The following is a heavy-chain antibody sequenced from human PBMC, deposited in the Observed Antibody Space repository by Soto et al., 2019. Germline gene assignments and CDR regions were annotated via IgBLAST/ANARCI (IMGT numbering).Heavy chain of an antibody. J-gene: IGHJ6*03. Sequence: SGGSLRLSCAASGFTFSSYAMSWVRQAPGKGLEWVSAISGSGGSTYYADSVKGRFTISRDNSKNTLYLQMNSLRAEDTAVYYCAKRGYDFWSGYPRYYYYMDVWGKGTTVTVSS. CDR1: GFTFSSYA. D-gene: IGHD3-3*01. CDR3: AKRGYDFWSGYPRYYYYMDV. CDR2: ISGSGGST. V-gene: IGHV3-23*01.